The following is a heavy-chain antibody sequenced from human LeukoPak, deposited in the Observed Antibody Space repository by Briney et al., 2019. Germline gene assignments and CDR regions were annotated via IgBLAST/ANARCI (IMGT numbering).Heavy chain of an antibody. Sequence: GASVKVSCKASGYTFTSYGISWVRQAPGQGLEWMGWISAYNGNTNYAQKLQGRVTMTTDTSTSTAYMELRSLRSDDTAVYYCARDWAIDSSGWGGFDYWGQGTLVTVSS. V-gene: IGHV1-18*01. CDR1: GYTFTSYG. CDR3: ARDWAIDSSGWGGFDY. J-gene: IGHJ4*02. CDR2: ISAYNGNT. D-gene: IGHD6-19*01.